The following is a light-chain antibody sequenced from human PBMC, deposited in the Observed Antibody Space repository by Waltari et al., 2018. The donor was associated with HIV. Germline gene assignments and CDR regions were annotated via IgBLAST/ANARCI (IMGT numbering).Light chain of an antibody. CDR2: DVT. J-gene: IGLJ1*01. CDR1: RSDVGDYNS. V-gene: IGLV2-11*01. CDR3: CSYAGSYTYV. Sequence: QSALPQPRSVSGSPGQSVTISCTGARSDVGDYNSFSWYQQHPGKAPKLMIYDVTKRPSGVPDRFAGSKSGNTASLTIAGLQAEDEADYYCCSYAGSYTYVFESGTRVTVL.